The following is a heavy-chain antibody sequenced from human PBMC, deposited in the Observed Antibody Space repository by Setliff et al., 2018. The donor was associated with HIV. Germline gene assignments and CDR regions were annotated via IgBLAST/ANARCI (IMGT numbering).Heavy chain of an antibody. V-gene: IGHV1-3*01. J-gene: IGHJ3*02. D-gene: IGHD1-26*01. CDR3: ARGTRVGANDAFDI. CDR2: INAVNGNT. CDR1: GYTFNSYA. Sequence: ASVKVSCKASGYTFNSYAMHWVRQAPGQRLEWMGWINAVNGNTKYSQKFQGRVTITRDTSTSTAYMELSRLRSDDTAVYFCARGTRVGANDAFDIWGQGTMVTVSS.